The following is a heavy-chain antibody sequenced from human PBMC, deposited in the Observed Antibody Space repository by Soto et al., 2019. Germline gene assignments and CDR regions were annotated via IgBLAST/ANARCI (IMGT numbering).Heavy chain of an antibody. J-gene: IGHJ4*02. CDR1: GGTFSSYA. V-gene: IGHV1-69*13. Sequence: SVKVSCKASGGTFSSYAISWVRQAPGQGLEWMGGIIPIFGTANYAQKFQGRVTITADESTSTAYMELSSLRSEDTTVYYCARLNRYSYGSSFDYWGQGTLVTVSS. CDR2: IIPIFGTA. CDR3: ARLNRYSYGSSFDY. D-gene: IGHD5-18*01.